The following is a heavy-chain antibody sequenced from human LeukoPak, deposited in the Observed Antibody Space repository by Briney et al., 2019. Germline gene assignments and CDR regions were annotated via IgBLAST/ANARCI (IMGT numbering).Heavy chain of an antibody. V-gene: IGHV4-39*07. CDR1: GGSISSSSYY. D-gene: IGHD3-10*01. Sequence: SETLSLTCTVSGGSISSSSYYWGWIRQPPGKGLEWIGSIYYSGSTYYNPSLNSRVTISVDTSKNQFSLKLSSVTAADTAVYYCARAAQSAPGWFGEVSPPNAFDIWGQGTMVTVSS. CDR3: ARAAQSAPGWFGEVSPPNAFDI. CDR2: IYYSGST. J-gene: IGHJ3*02.